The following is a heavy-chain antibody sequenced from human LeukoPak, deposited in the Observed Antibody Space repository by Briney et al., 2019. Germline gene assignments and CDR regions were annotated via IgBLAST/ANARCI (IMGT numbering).Heavy chain of an antibody. CDR2: IYYSGST. D-gene: IGHD1-14*01. Sequence: SETLSLTCTVSGGSLSNYYWSWIRQPPGKGLEWIGNIYYSGSTYYNPSLKSRVSISVDTSKNQFSLKLTSVTAADTAVYYCARAPEYGLYYFDYWGQGTLVTVSS. V-gene: IGHV4-59*12. CDR1: GGSLSNYY. CDR3: ARAPEYGLYYFDY. J-gene: IGHJ4*02.